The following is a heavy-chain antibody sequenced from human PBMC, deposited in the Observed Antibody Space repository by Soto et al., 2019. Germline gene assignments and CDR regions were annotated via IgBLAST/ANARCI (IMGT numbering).Heavy chain of an antibody. Sequence: SESLDLSSTASGGTISSSGRSWIRKPPGKGLEWIGYVYNSGSTNYNPSLKSQVTISVDTSKNQFSLKLTSVTAADTAMYYCTRGSSWYDVDWFDPWGPGTLVT. V-gene: IGHV4-59*01. CDR3: TRGSSWYDVDWFDP. J-gene: IGHJ5*02. CDR1: GGTISSSG. CDR2: VYNSGST. D-gene: IGHD6-13*01.